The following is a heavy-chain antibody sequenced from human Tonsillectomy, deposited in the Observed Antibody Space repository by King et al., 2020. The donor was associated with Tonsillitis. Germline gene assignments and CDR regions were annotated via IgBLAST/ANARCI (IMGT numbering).Heavy chain of an antibody. V-gene: IGHV5-51*03. CDR1: VYSFTSYW. CDR3: ARGGNQRFFDY. J-gene: IGHJ4*02. Sequence: DVQLVESGAEVREPGESLKISCKGSVYSFTSYWIVWVRQMPGKGLEWMGIIYPGDSHTRYSPSFQGQVTISADRSITTAYLQWSSLKASDTAMYYCARGGNQRFFDYWGQGTLVTVSS. D-gene: IGHD2-2*01. CDR2: IYPGDSHT.